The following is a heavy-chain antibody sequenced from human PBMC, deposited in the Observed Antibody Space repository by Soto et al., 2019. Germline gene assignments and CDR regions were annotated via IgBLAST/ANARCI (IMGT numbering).Heavy chain of an antibody. J-gene: IGHJ5*02. CDR3: ARGACITCYYDDWFDT. Sequence: PGGSLRLSCAASGFSFSDYYMTWIRQAPGKGLEWVSYISGSGDNIHYADSVKGRFTISRDNAKNSLYLQMDSLRVEDTAVYYCARGACITCYYDDWFDTWGQGTLVTVSS. D-gene: IGHD2-15*01. CDR1: GFSFSDYY. CDR2: ISGSGDNI. V-gene: IGHV3-11*01.